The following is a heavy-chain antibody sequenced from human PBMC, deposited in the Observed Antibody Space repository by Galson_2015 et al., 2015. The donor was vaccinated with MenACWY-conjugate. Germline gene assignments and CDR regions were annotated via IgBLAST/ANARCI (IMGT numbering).Heavy chain of an antibody. D-gene: IGHD2-2*01. CDR3: ARLVRLYWSSSSCYGGDAFDI. V-gene: IGHV5-51*01. CDR2: IYPSDSAT. J-gene: IGHJ3*02. CDR1: GYSFTTYW. Sequence: QSGAEVIKPGESLSISCTGSGYSFTTYWIGWVRQMPGKGLEWMGIIYPSDSATRYSPSFQGQVTISADKSISTAYLQWSSLKASDTAMYYCARLVRLYWSSSSCYGGDAFDIWGQGTMVTVSS.